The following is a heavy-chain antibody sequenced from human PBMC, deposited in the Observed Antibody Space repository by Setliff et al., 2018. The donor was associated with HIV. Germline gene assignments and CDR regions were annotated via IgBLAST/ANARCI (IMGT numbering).Heavy chain of an antibody. CDR1: GGSISSSTYY. Sequence: SETLSLTCTVSGGSISSSTYYWGWSRQPPGKGLEWIGTIYYSGSTYYNPSLKSRLTISVDTSKNQFSLTGDSVTAADTAVYYCARSPRIGVAGEFEYWGQGTLVTAPQ. CDR2: IYYSGST. D-gene: IGHD6-19*01. CDR3: ARSPRIGVAGEFEY. J-gene: IGHJ4*02. V-gene: IGHV4-39*07.